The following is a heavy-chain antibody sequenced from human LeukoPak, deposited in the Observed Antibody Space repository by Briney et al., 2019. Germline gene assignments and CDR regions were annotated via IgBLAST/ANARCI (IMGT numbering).Heavy chain of an antibody. J-gene: IGHJ6*02. V-gene: IGHV3-33*06. CDR1: GFTFSSYG. CDR2: IWYDGSNK. D-gene: IGHD3-10*01. Sequence: GGPLRLSCAASGFTFSSYGMHWVRQAPGKGLEWVAVIWYDGSNKYYADSVKGRFTISRDNSKNTLYLQMNSLRAEDTAVYYCAKDSRAVRGALYYYYGMDVWGQGTTVTVSS. CDR3: AKDSRAVRGALYYYYGMDV.